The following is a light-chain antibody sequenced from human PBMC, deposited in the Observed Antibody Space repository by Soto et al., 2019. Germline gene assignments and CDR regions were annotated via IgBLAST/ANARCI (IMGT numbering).Light chain of an antibody. CDR2: AVS. J-gene: IGLJ1*01. CDR3: ISYTDRQSYL. CDR1: SSDIGSYDH. Sequence: ITISCSGTSSDIGSYDHVAWYQQFPGKSPKLIIYAVSDRPSGVSDRFSGSKSGISASLTISGLQTEDEADYYCISYTDRQSYLFGTGTKVNVL. V-gene: IGLV2-14*03.